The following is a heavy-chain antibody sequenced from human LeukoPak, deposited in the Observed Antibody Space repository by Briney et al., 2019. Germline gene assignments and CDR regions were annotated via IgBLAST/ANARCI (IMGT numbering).Heavy chain of an antibody. Sequence: GGSLTVSCAASGLTFSGYAVSWVRQAPWQGLEWVSAISGSGGSTYYADSVKGRFTISRDNSKNTLYLQMNSLRAEDTAVYYCAKSSTPPKDYGILTPDVWGQGTTVTVSS. D-gene: IGHD3-9*01. CDR2: ISGSGGST. J-gene: IGHJ6*02. V-gene: IGHV3-23*01. CDR3: AKSSTPPKDYGILTPDV. CDR1: GLTFSGYA.